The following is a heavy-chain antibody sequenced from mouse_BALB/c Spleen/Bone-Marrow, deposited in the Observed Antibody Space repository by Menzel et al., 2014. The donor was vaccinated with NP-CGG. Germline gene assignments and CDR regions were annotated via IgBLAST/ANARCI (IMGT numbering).Heavy chain of an antibody. Sequence: EVKLVESGGGLVKLGGSLKLSCAASGFTFSSYHMSWVRQTPEKRLELVAAINSNGGSTYYPDTVKGRFTISRDNAKNTLYLQMSSLKSEDTALYYCARHGGYGNYFDYWGQGTTLTVSS. D-gene: IGHD2-10*02. CDR1: GFTFSSYH. J-gene: IGHJ2*01. V-gene: IGHV5-6-2*01. CDR3: ARHGGYGNYFDY. CDR2: INSNGGST.